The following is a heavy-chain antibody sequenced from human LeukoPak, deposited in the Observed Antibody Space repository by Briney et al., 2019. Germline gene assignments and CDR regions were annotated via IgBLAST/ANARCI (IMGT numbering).Heavy chain of an antibody. J-gene: IGHJ4*02. Sequence: SQTLSLTCAISGDSVSSNSAAWNWIRQSPSRGLEWLGRTYYRSKWYYDYAVAVKSRISINPDTSKNQFSLKLSSVTAADTAVYYCARGWADYDSSGYFDYWGQGTLVTVSS. CDR1: GDSVSSNSAA. CDR3: ARGWADYDSSGYFDY. V-gene: IGHV6-1*01. D-gene: IGHD3-22*01. CDR2: TYYRSKWYY.